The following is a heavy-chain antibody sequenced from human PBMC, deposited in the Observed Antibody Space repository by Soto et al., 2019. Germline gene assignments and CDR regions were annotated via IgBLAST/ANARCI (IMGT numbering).Heavy chain of an antibody. CDR1: GDSINNADYY. J-gene: IGHJ5*02. V-gene: IGHV4-30-4*01. D-gene: IGHD3-10*01. Sequence: PSETLSLTCTVPGDSINNADYYWSWIRQPPGKGLEWIGYISNSGSTFHNPSLRGRLSMSIDTSKNQFSLRLTSVTAADTAVYYCARYKVGGSGSYYNAWFDPWGQGTLVTVSS. CDR3: ARYKVGGSGSYYNAWFDP. CDR2: ISNSGST.